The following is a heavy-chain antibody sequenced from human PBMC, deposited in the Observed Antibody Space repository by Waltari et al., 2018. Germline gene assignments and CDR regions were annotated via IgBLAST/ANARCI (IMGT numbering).Heavy chain of an antibody. CDR2: IRYDGSNK. CDR1: GFTFSRYG. D-gene: IGHD6-13*01. Sequence: QVQLVESGGGVVQPGGSLRLSCAASGFTFSRYGMHWVRQAPGKGLEWVAFIRYDGSNKYYADSVKGRFTISRDNSKNTLYLQMNSLRAEDTAVYYCAKDRLVYSSSWYFYFDYWGQGTLVTVSS. J-gene: IGHJ4*02. V-gene: IGHV3-30*02. CDR3: AKDRLVYSSSWYFYFDY.